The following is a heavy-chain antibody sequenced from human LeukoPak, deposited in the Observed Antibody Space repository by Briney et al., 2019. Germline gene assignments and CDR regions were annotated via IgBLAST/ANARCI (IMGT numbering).Heavy chain of an antibody. CDR2: IIPILGVA. D-gene: IGHD2-21*02. Sequence: SVKVSCKPSGGTFSSYTISWVRQTPRRGLEWMERIIPILGVANYAQKFQGRVTITADKSTSTAYMELSSLSSEDTAVYYCAREGDFSSAPFDYWGQGTLVTVSS. V-gene: IGHV1-69*04. CDR3: AREGDFSSAPFDY. J-gene: IGHJ4*02. CDR1: GGTFSSYT.